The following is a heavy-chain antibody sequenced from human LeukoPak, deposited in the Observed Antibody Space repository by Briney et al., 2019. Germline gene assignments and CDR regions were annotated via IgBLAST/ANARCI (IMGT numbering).Heavy chain of an antibody. V-gene: IGHV4-31*03. CDR3: ARHGTVRGVITY. Sequence: PSQTLSLTCTVSGGSISSGGYYWSWIRQHPGKGLEWIGYIYYSGSTYYNPSLKSRVTISVDTSKNQFSLKLSSVAAADTAVYYCARHGTVRGVITYWGQGTLVTVSS. CDR2: IYYSGST. D-gene: IGHD3-10*01. J-gene: IGHJ4*02. CDR1: GGSISSGGYY.